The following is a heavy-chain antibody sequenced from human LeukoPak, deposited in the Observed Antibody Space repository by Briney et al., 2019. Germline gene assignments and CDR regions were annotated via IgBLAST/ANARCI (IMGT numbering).Heavy chain of an antibody. J-gene: IGHJ4*02. D-gene: IGHD6-13*01. CDR1: GGSISSSSYY. Sequence: SETLSLTCTVSGGSISSSSYYWGWIRQPPGKGLEWIGSIYYSGSTYYNPSLKSRVTISVDTSKNQFSLKLSSVTAADTAVYYCAREGTAAGTNYLDYWGQGTLVTVSS. V-gene: IGHV4-39*07. CDR2: IYYSGST. CDR3: AREGTAAGTNYLDY.